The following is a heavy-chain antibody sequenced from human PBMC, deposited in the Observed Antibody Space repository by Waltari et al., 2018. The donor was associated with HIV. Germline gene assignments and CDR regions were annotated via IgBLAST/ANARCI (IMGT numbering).Heavy chain of an antibody. CDR3: ARDWYHPYYDSSGSTDY. CDR1: GFTFSSYL. D-gene: IGHD3-22*01. V-gene: IGHV3-7*01. J-gene: IGHJ4*02. Sequence: EVQLVESGGGLVQPGGSLRLSCAASGFTFSSYLMSWVRQAPGTGLEWVANIKQDGSEKYYVDSVKGRFTISRDNAKNSLYLQMNSLRAEDTAVYYCARDWYHPYYDSSGSTDYWGQGTLVTVSS. CDR2: IKQDGSEK.